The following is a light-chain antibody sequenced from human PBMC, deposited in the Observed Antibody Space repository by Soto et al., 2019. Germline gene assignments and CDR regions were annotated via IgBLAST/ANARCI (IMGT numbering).Light chain of an antibody. CDR3: QQSYSTPLT. Sequence: AIPMTQSPSSLSASVGDRVTITCRASQGIRNDLDWFQQKPGKAPKLLIYAASNLQSGVPARFSGSGSGTDFTLTISSLQPEDFATYYCQQSYSTPLTFGGGTKVEIK. J-gene: IGKJ4*01. CDR1: QGIRND. V-gene: IGKV1-6*01. CDR2: AAS.